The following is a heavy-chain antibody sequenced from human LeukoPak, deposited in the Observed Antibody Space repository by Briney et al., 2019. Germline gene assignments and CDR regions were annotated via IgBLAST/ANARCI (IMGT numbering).Heavy chain of an antibody. J-gene: IGHJ4*02. CDR2: MNPNSGNT. CDR1: GYTFTSYG. V-gene: IGHV1-8*02. Sequence: ASVKVSCKASGYTFTSYGISWVRQAAGQGLEWMGWMNPNSGNTGYAQKFQGRVTMTRNTSISTAYMELSSLRSEDTAVYYCARGVVEMATFRSGSADYWGQGTLVTVSS. CDR3: ARGVVEMATFRSGSADY. D-gene: IGHD3-10*01.